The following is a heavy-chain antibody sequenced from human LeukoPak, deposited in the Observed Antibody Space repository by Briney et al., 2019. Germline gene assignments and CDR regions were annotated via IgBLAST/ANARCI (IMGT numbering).Heavy chain of an antibody. V-gene: IGHV1-2*02. Sequence: ASVKVSCKASGYTFSGHYMHWVRQAPGQGLEWMGWIYPNSGGTNYAQKFQGRVTLTRDTSISTAYMELRRLKSDDTAMYYCARVVGFGDYPFDYWGQGTLVTVSS. D-gene: IGHD4-17*01. J-gene: IGHJ4*02. CDR2: IYPNSGGT. CDR3: ARVVGFGDYPFDY. CDR1: GYTFSGHY.